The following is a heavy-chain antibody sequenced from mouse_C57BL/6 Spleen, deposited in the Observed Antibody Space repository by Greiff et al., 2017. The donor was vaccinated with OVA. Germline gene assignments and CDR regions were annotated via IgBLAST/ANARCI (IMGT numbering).Heavy chain of an antibody. CDR2: INPNNGGT. CDR1: GYTFTDYN. Sequence: EVKLMESGPELVKPGASVEMSCKASGYTFTDYNMHWVKQSHGKSLEWIGYINPNNGGTSYNQKFKGKATLTVNKSSSTAYMELRSLTSEDSAVYYCARRGYDYDEGFDYWGQGTTLTVSS. J-gene: IGHJ2*01. CDR3: ARRGYDYDEGFDY. D-gene: IGHD2-4*01. V-gene: IGHV1-22*01.